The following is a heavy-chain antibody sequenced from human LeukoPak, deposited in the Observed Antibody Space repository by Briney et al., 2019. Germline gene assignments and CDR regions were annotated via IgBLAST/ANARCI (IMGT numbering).Heavy chain of an antibody. D-gene: IGHD3-10*01. CDR3: ARDGYYGSGSYPH. CDR1: EFTFSSYA. CDR2: ISYDGSNK. Sequence: PGGPLRLSCATSEFTFSSYAMHWVRQAPGKGLEWVAVISYDGSNKYYADSVKGRFTISRDNSKNTLYLQMNSLRAEDTAVYYCARDGYYGSGSYPHWGQGTLVTVSS. V-gene: IGHV3-30-3*01. J-gene: IGHJ4*02.